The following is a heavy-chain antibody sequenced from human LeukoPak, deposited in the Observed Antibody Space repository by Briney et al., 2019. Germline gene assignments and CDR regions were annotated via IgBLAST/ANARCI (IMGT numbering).Heavy chain of an antibody. CDR2: ISYDGSNK. CDR3: AKDVGVDTAIVFDY. D-gene: IGHD5-18*01. J-gene: IGHJ4*02. V-gene: IGHV3-30-3*01. CDR1: GFTFSSYL. Sequence: GGSLRLSCAASGFTFSSYLVTWVRQAPGKGLEWVAVISYDGSNKYYADSVKGRFTISRDNSKNTLYLQMNSLRAEDTAVYYCAKDVGVDTAIVFDYWGQGTLVTVSS.